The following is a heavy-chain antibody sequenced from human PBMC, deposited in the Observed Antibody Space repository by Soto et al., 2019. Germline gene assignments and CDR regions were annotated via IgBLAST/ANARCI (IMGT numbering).Heavy chain of an antibody. CDR1: GYSFTSYW. CDR3: ARYSSSWYGNRGYYYYGMDV. V-gene: IGHV5-10-1*01. D-gene: IGHD6-13*01. J-gene: IGHJ6*02. Sequence: PGESLKISCKGSGYSFTSYWISWVRQMPGKGLEWMGRIDPSDSYTNYSPSFQGHVTISADKSISTAYLQWSSLKASDTAMYYCARYSSSWYGNRGYYYYGMDVWGQGTTVTVSS. CDR2: IDPSDSYT.